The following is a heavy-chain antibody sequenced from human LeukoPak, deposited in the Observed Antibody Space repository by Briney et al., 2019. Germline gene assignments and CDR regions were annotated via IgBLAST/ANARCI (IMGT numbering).Heavy chain of an antibody. CDR3: ASGPWELDY. CDR1: GGSSSRND. V-gene: IGHV4-4*08. D-gene: IGHD1-26*01. CDR2: MSASGST. J-gene: IGHJ4*02. Sequence: SETLSLACTVSGGSSSRNDWGWIRQPPGKGLEWIGIMSASGSTSYSPSLESRVTISLDTSKNQFSLKLNSVTAADTAVYYCASGPWELDYWGQGILVTVFS.